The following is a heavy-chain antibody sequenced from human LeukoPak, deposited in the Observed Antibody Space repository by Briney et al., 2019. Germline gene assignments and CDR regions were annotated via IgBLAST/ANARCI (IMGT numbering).Heavy chain of an antibody. Sequence: SETLSLTCAVYGGSFSGYYWSWLRQPPGKALEWIGYIYYTGKTYYNPSLEGRVTILVDTSRNHFSVKLSSVTAADTAVYYCARSQNYYGSGDYWSQGTLVTVSS. CDR2: IYYTGKT. V-gene: IGHV4-59*01. CDR1: GGSFSGYY. D-gene: IGHD3-10*01. J-gene: IGHJ4*02. CDR3: ARSQNYYGSGDY.